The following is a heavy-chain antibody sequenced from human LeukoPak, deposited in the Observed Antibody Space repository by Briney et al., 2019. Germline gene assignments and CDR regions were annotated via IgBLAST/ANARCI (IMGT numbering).Heavy chain of an antibody. CDR2: INPSGGST. D-gene: IGHD2-15*01. Sequence: ASVKVSCKASGYTFTSYYMHWVRQAPGQGLEWMGLINPSGGSTSYAQKFQGRVTITRDTSISTAYMELSRLRSDDTAVYYCARDLGGGYCSGGSCYGIAFDIWGQGTMVTVSS. V-gene: IGHV1-2*06. CDR1: GYTFTSYY. J-gene: IGHJ3*02. CDR3: ARDLGGGYCSGGSCYGIAFDI.